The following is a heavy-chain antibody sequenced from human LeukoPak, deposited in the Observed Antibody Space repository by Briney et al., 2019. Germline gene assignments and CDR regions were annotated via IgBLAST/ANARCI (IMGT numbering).Heavy chain of an antibody. Sequence: ASVKVSCKASGYTFTGHYMHWVRQAPGQGLEWMGWINPNNGGTNYAEKFRGRVTLSRDTSIRTAYVELRSLRSDDTAVYYCARDQYNWNHYYYMDVWGKGTTVTVSS. CDR2: INPNNGGT. CDR1: GYTFTGHY. J-gene: IGHJ6*03. D-gene: IGHD1-20*01. CDR3: ARDQYNWNHYYYMDV. V-gene: IGHV1-2*02.